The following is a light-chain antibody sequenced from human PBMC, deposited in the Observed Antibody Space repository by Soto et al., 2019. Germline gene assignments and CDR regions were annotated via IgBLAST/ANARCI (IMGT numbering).Light chain of an antibody. J-gene: IGLJ2*01. V-gene: IGLV2-14*01. CDR1: SSDVGGYNY. Sequence: QSALTQPASVSGSPGQSITISRTGTSSDVGGYNYVSWYQQHPGKAPKLMIYDVSNRPSGVSNRFSGSKSGNTASLTISGLQAEDEADYYCSSYAGSSTLVFGGGTKLTVL. CDR3: SSYAGSSTLV. CDR2: DVS.